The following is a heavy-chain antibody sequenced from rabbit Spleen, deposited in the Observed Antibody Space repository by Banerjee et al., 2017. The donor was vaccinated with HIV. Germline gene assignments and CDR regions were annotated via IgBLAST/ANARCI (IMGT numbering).Heavy chain of an antibody. Sequence: QEQLVESGGGLVQPTGSLTLTCKASGFSFGDRDAMCWVRQAPGKGLEWIACINAATGKPVYATWAKGRFTISRTSSTTVTLRMTSLTAADRAAYFCARDLVGVIGWNFYLWGQGTLVTVS. CDR2: INAATGKP. CDR3: ARDLVGVIGWNFYL. D-gene: IGHD1-1*01. CDR1: GFSFGDRDA. J-gene: IGHJ4*01. V-gene: IGHV1S45*01.